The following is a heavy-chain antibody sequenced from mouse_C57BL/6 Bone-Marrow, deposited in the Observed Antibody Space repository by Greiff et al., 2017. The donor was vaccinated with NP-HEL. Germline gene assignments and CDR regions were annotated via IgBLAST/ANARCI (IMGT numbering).Heavy chain of an antibody. CDR1: GYTFTDYE. J-gene: IGHJ2*01. CDR3: TRFPPPGGGYFWVDY. Sequence: QVQLKESGAELVRPGASVTLSCKASGYTFTDYEMHWVKQTPVHGLEWIGAIDPETGGTAYNQKFKGKAILTADKSSSTAYMELRSLTSEDSAVYYCTRFPPPGGGYFWVDYWGQGTTLTVSS. V-gene: IGHV1-15*01. CDR2: IDPETGGT. D-gene: IGHD2-3*01.